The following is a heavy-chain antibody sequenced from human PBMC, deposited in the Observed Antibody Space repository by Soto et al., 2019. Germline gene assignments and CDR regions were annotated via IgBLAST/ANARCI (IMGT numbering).Heavy chain of an antibody. J-gene: IGHJ4*02. D-gene: IGHD2-8*01. V-gene: IGHV1-3*01. CDR2: INAGNGNT. CDR3: ARGMDYCTNGVCFGSDFDY. Sequence: ASVKVSCTASGYTFTSYAMHWVRQAPGQRLEWMGWINAGNGNTKYSQKFQGRVTITRDTSASTAYMELSSLRSEDTAVYYCARGMDYCTNGVCFGSDFDYWGQGTLVTVSS. CDR1: GYTFTSYA.